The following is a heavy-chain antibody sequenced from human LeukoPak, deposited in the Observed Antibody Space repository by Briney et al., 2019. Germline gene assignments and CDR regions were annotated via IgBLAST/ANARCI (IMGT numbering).Heavy chain of an antibody. J-gene: IGHJ4*02. CDR3: ARHSSSWNFDY. Sequence: GGSLRLSCAASGFTFSSYGMSWVRQAPGKGLEWVSVIYSGGSTYYADSVKGRFTISRDNSKNTLYLQMNSLRAEDTAVYYCARHSSSWNFDYWGQGTLVTVSS. CDR1: GFTFSSYG. V-gene: IGHV3-66*04. CDR2: IYSGGST. D-gene: IGHD6-13*01.